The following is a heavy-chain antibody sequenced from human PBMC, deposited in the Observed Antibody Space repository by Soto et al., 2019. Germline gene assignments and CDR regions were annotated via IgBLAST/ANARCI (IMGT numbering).Heavy chain of an antibody. J-gene: IGHJ6*02. D-gene: IGHD3-10*01. CDR1: GFTVSSNY. CDR3: ARDPLLWFGDYYYYYGMDV. Sequence: GGSLRLSCAASGFTVSSNYMSWVRQAPGKGLEWVSVIYSGGSTYYADSVKGRFTISRHNSKNTLYLQMNSLRAEDTAVYYCARDPLLWFGDYYYYYGMDVWGQGATVTAP. V-gene: IGHV3-53*04. CDR2: IYSGGST.